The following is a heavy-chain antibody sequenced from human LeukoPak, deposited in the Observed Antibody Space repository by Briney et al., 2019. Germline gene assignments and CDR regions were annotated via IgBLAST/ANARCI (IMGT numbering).Heavy chain of an antibody. J-gene: IGHJ4*02. CDR1: GFTVSSNY. Sequence: GGSLRLSCAASGFTVSSNYMSWVRQAPGKGLECVSVIYSGGSTYYADSVKGRFTISRDNSKNTLYLQMNSLRAEDTAVYYCARDGYYYDSSGYTVWGQGTLVTVSS. CDR2: IYSGGST. CDR3: ARDGYYYDSSGYTV. D-gene: IGHD3-22*01. V-gene: IGHV3-53*01.